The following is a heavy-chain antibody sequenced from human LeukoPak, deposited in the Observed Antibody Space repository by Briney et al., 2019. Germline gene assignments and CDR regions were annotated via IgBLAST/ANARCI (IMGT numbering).Heavy chain of an antibody. Sequence: GGSLRLSCAASGFTFGSYAMHWVRQAPGKGLEWVAVISYDGSNKYYADSVKGRFTISRDNSKNTLYLQMNSLRAEDTAVYYCAREDIVVVPAAMVGSLDYWGQGTLVTVSS. CDR2: ISYDGSNK. J-gene: IGHJ4*02. CDR1: GFTFGSYA. CDR3: AREDIVVVPAAMVGSLDY. D-gene: IGHD2-2*01. V-gene: IGHV3-30*04.